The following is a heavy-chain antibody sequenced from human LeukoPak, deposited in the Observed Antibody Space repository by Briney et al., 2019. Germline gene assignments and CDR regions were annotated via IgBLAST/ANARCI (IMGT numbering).Heavy chain of an antibody. Sequence: PGGSLRLSCAASGFSFSNFGIHWVRQAAGKGLEWVANIKQDGSEQYTADSLKGRFTISRDNDKKLVFLQMNSLRVDDTAVYYCARVGPSYYYYYMDAWGNGTTVIVSS. CDR3: ARVGPSYYYYYMDA. J-gene: IGHJ6*03. CDR2: IKQDGSEQ. V-gene: IGHV3-7*01. CDR1: GFSFSNFG.